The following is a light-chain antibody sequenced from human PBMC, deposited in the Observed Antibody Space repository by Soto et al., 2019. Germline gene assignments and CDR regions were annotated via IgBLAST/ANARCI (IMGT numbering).Light chain of an antibody. J-gene: IGKJ1*01. CDR2: AAS. V-gene: IGKV1-27*01. CDR1: QGISNY. Sequence: DIQMTQSPSSLSASVGDRVTITCRASQGISNYLAWYQQKPGKVPKLLIYAASTLQSAVQSRFSGSGSGIDFTLTISSLQPEDVATYYCQKYNSAPRTFGQGTKVEIK. CDR3: QKYNSAPRT.